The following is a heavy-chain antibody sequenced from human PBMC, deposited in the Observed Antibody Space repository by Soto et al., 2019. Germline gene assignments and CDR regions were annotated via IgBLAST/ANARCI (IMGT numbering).Heavy chain of an antibody. CDR2: ISGSGGST. D-gene: IGHD2-2*01. J-gene: IGHJ3*02. CDR1: GFTFSSYA. V-gene: IGHV3-23*01. Sequence: GGSLRLSCAASGFTFSSYAMSWVRQAPGKGLEWVSAISGSGGSTYYADSVKGRFTISRDNSKNTLYLQMNSLRAEDTAVYYCAKLGYCSSTSCRKGDAFDIWGQGTMVTVSS. CDR3: AKLGYCSSTSCRKGDAFDI.